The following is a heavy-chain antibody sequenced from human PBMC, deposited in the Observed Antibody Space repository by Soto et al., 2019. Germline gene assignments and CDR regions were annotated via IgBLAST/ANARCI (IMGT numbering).Heavy chain of an antibody. Sequence: GGSLRLSCAASGFTFSGSAMHWVRQASGKGLEWVGRIRSKANSYATAYAASVKGRFTISRDDSKNTAYLQMNSLKTEDTAVYYCTRLALSGSYYYYYGMDVWGQGTTVTVSS. CDR3: TRLALSGSYYYYYGMDV. CDR1: GFTFSGSA. V-gene: IGHV3-73*01. D-gene: IGHD1-26*01. CDR2: IRSKANSYAT. J-gene: IGHJ6*02.